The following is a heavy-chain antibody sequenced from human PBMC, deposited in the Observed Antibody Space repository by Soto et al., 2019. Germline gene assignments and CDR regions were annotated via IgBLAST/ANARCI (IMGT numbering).Heavy chain of an antibody. D-gene: IGHD1-26*01. Sequence: EVQLVESGGGLIKPGGSLRLSCAASGFTFSNAWMNWVRQDPGKGLEWVGRIKSKADGGTTDYAAPVEGRFTISVDDSKNTLYLQMNMLKTEDTAVYYCSTDPGTMDVWTYWGQGTIVTVSS. CDR3: STDPGTMDVWTY. J-gene: IGHJ4*02. V-gene: IGHV3-15*07. CDR2: IKSKADGGTT. CDR1: GFTFSNAW.